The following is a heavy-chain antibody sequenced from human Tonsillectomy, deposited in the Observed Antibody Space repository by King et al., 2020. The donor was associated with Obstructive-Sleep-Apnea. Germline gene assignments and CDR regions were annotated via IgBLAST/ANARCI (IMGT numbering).Heavy chain of an antibody. Sequence: QLVQSGTELKKPGESLKISCKGSGYTFTTYWIGWVRQMPGKGLEWMGIIYVGDSDTRYSPSFQGQVTISADKSISTAYLQWSSLKASDTAMHYCASHRDGHIRFDYWGQGTLVTVSS. V-gene: IGHV5-51*01. CDR1: GYTFTTYW. D-gene: IGHD5-24*01. CDR3: ASHRDGHIRFDY. J-gene: IGHJ4*02. CDR2: IYVGDSDT.